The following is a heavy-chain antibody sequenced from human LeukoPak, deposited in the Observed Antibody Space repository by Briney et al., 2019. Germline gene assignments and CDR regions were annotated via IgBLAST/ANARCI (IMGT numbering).Heavy chain of an antibody. Sequence: GGSLRLSCAASGFTFSSHWMHWVRQPPGKGLVWVSRINPAGSDTRYADFVKGRFTISRDNAKNTLYLQMNGLRGEDTAVYYCARGADYIWGSYRYLARSALGAFDIWGQGTMVTVSS. D-gene: IGHD3-16*02. CDR2: INPAGSDT. CDR3: ARGADYIWGSYRYLARSALGAFDI. CDR1: GFTFSSHW. V-gene: IGHV3-74*01. J-gene: IGHJ3*02.